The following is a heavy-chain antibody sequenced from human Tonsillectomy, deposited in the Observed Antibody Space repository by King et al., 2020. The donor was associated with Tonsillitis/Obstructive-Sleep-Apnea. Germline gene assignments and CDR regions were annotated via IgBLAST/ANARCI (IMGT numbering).Heavy chain of an antibody. CDR3: ARDKAGGWYFDL. D-gene: IGHD3-10*01. V-gene: IGHV3-7*03. J-gene: IGHJ2*01. CDR1: GFTFSNHW. CDR2: IKQDGSEK. Sequence: EVQLVQSGGGLVQPGGSLRLSCAASGFTFSNHWVYWVRQAPGKGLEWVANIKQDGSEKYYVDSVKGRFTISRDNAKNSLYLQMNSLRAEDTAVYYCARDKAGGWYFDLWGRGTLVTVSS.